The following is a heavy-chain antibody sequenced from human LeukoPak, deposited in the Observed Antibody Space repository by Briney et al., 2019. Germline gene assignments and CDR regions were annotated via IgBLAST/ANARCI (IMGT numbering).Heavy chain of an antibody. J-gene: IGHJ4*02. V-gene: IGHV4-39*07. CDR3: ARDASGRLVLRFLEWLSGGLYYFDY. Sequence: SETLSLTCNVSGASMSNYYWVWIRQPPGKGLEWIGSIYHSGTTYSGSTYYNPSLKSRVTISLDTSKNQFSLKLSSVTAADTAVYYCARDASGRLVLRFLEWLSGGLYYFDYWGQGTLVTVSS. CDR2: IYHSGTTYSGST. D-gene: IGHD3-3*01. CDR1: GASMSNYY.